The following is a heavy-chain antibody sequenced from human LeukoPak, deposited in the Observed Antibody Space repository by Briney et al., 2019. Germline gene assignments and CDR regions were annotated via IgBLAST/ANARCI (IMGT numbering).Heavy chain of an antibody. CDR2: INPNSGDT. J-gene: IGHJ4*02. CDR3: ARGGKWELHGIDY. Sequence: ASVKVSCKASGYTFTDYYMHWVRQAPGQGLEWVGWINPNSGDTKYAQKFQGRVTMSRDTSISTVYMELSSLRSEDTAVYYCARGGKWELHGIDYWGQGTLVTVSS. V-gene: IGHV1-2*02. D-gene: IGHD1-26*01. CDR1: GYTFTDYY.